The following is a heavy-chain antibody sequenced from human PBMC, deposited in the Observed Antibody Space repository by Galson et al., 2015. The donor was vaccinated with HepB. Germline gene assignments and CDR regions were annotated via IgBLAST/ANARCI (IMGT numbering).Heavy chain of an antibody. Sequence: SVKVSCKASGYTSTHFGISWVRQAPGQGLEWMGWISAYNGNTTLVENFQGRVGVTIDTSTSTAYMELRSLTSDDTALYYCASGKVGATFRGAFNIWGQGTMVSVSS. CDR2: ISAYNGNT. D-gene: IGHD1-26*01. CDR1: GYTSTHFG. CDR3: ASGKVGATFRGAFNI. J-gene: IGHJ3*02. V-gene: IGHV1-18*01.